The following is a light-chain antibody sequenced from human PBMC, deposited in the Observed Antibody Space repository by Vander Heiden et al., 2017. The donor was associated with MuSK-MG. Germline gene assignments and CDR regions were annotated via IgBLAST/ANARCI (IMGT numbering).Light chain of an antibody. CDR1: QGISKY. Sequence: DIQMTQSPSSLSASVGDRVTITCRASQGISKYLAWYQQKPGKVPKLLIYAASTLQSGVPSRFSGSGSGTDFTLTISSLQPEDVATYYCQTDDSAPYTFGQGTKLEIK. J-gene: IGKJ2*01. V-gene: IGKV1-27*01. CDR2: AAS. CDR3: QTDDSAPYT.